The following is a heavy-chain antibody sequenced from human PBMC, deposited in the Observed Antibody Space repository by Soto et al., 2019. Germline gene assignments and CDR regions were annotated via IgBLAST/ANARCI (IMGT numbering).Heavy chain of an antibody. CDR3: ARVYCSGGSCYSVDY. D-gene: IGHD2-15*01. V-gene: IGHV3-74*01. Sequence: EVQLVESGGGLVQPGGSLRLSCAASGFTFSSYWMHWVRQAPGKGPAWVSRINSDGSSTTYADSVKGRFTISRDNAKNTLYLQMNSLRAEDTAVSYCARVYCSGGSCYSVDYWGQGTLVTVSS. J-gene: IGHJ4*02. CDR1: GFTFSSYW. CDR2: INSDGSST.